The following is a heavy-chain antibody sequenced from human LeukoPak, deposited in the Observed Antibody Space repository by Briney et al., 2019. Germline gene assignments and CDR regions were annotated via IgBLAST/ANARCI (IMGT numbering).Heavy chain of an antibody. V-gene: IGHV3-30*03. D-gene: IGHD6-19*01. J-gene: IGHJ4*02. CDR3: ARGGWYSSGWFFDY. Sequence: GGFLRLSCAASGFTFNDYYMAWIRQAPGKGLESVAVISYDGSNKYYADSVKGRFTISRDNSKNTLYLQMNSLRAEDTAVYYCARGGWYSSGWFFDYWGQGTLLTVSS. CDR2: ISYDGSNK. CDR1: GFTFNDYY.